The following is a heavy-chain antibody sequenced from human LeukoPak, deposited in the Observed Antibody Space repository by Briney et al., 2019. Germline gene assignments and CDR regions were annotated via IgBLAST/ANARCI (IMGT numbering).Heavy chain of an antibody. J-gene: IGHJ6*02. V-gene: IGHV3-9*01. CDR2: ISWNSGSI. CDR1: GFTFYDYA. CDR3: AKGPPPGYYYYYGMDV. D-gene: IGHD3-10*01. Sequence: GRSLRLSCAASGFTFYDYAMHWVRQAPGKGLEWVSGISWNSGSIGYADSVKGRFTISRDNAKNSLYLQMNSLRAEDTALYYCAKGPPPGYYYYYGMDVWGQGTTVTVSS.